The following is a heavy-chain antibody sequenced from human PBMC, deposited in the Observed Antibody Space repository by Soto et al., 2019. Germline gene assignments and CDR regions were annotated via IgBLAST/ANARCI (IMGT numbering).Heavy chain of an antibody. CDR1: GGSISSGGYY. Sequence: SETLSLTCTVSGGSISSGGYYWSWIRQHPGKGLEWIGYIDYSGSTYYNPSLKSRVTISVDTSKNHFSLKLSSVTAADPAGYYCAGTPGGGRLLCFGESIRGNYYYYGMDVWGQGTTVTVSS. CDR2: IDYSGST. J-gene: IGHJ6*02. V-gene: IGHV4-31*03. CDR3: AGTPGGGRLLCFGESIRGNYYYYGMDV. D-gene: IGHD3-10*01.